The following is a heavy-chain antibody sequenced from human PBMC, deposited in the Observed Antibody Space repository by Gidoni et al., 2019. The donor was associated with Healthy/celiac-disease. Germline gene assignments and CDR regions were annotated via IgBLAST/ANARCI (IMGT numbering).Heavy chain of an antibody. CDR2: INPNSGDT. CDR3: ARGSWGSPYYFDY. V-gene: IGHV1-2*04. CDR1: GYTFTGYY. D-gene: IGHD7-27*01. J-gene: IGHJ4*02. Sequence: QVQLVQSGAEVKKPGASVKVSCKASGYTFTGYYMHWVRQAPGQGLEWMGWINPNSGDTNYAQKFQGWVTMTRDTSISTAYMELSRLRSDDTAVYYCARGSWGSPYYFDYWGQGTLVTVSS.